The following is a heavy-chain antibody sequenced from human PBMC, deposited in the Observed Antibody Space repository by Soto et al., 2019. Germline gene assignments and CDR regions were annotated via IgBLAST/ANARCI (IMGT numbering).Heavy chain of an antibody. CDR3: ASRIPAAPTWFDP. J-gene: IGHJ5*02. V-gene: IGHV4-4*02. CDR1: GGSISSGTW. Sequence: QVQLQESGPGLVKPSGTLSLTCAVSGGSISSGTWWSWVRQSPGRGLEWIGEIYHSGSPNYNPSLKSRVTMSVDKSKNLFSLSLSSVTAADSALYYCASRIPAAPTWFDPWGQGTLVIVSS. D-gene: IGHD2-2*01. CDR2: IYHSGSP.